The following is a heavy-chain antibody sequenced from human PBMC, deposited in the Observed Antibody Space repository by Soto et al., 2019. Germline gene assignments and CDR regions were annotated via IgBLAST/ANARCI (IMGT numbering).Heavy chain of an antibody. CDR1: GGTFSSYA. CDR3: ARDGDHDYYYYYGMDV. D-gene: IGHD2-21*01. CDR2: IIPIFGTA. Sequence: SVKVSCKASGGTFSSYAISWVRQAPGQGLEWMGGIIPIFGTANYAQKFQGRVTITADESTSTAYMELSSLRSEDTAVYYCARDGDHDYYYYYGMDVWGQGTTVTVSS. J-gene: IGHJ6*02. V-gene: IGHV1-69*13.